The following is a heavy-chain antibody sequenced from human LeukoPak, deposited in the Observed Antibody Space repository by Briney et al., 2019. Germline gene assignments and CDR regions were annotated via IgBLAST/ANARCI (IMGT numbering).Heavy chain of an antibody. V-gene: IGHV7-4-1*02. J-gene: IGHJ3*02. CDR1: GYTFTSYA. D-gene: IGHD6-19*01. CDR2: INTNTGNP. Sequence: ASVKVSCKASGYTFTSYAMNWVRQAPGQGLEWMGWINTNTGNPTYAQGFTGRFVFSLDTSVSTAYLQISSLKAEDTAVYYCARGETSSCWSGGDAFDIWGQGTMVTVSS. CDR3: ARGETSSCWSGGDAFDI.